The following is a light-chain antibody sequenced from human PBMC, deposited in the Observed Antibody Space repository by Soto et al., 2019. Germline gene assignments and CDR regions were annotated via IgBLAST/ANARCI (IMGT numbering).Light chain of an antibody. J-gene: IGLJ1*01. CDR2: EVN. CDR1: SSDVGGYNY. V-gene: IGLV2-8*01. Sequence: QSALTQPPSASGSPGQSVIISCTGTSSDVGGYNYVSWYQQHPGKAPRLMIDEVNKRPSVVPDRFSGSKSGNTAALTFSGLHAEDEADYYCYSYADIHNVFGTGTKVSVL. CDR3: YSYADIHNV.